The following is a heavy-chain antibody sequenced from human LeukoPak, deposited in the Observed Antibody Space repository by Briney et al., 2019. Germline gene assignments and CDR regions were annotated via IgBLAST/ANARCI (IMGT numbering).Heavy chain of an antibody. V-gene: IGHV3-9*03. CDR3: AKASGYCSSTSCYTGFDY. D-gene: IGHD2-2*02. CDR1: GFTFDDYA. Sequence: GGSLRLSCAASGFTFDDYAMHWVWQAPGKGLEWVSGISWNSGSIGYADSVKGRFTISRDNAKNSLYLQMNSLRAEDMALYYCAKASGYCSSTSCYTGFDYWGQGTQVTVSS. CDR2: ISWNSGSI. J-gene: IGHJ4*02.